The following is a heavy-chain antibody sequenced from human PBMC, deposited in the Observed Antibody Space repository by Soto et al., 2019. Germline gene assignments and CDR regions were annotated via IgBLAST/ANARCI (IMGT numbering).Heavy chain of an antibody. J-gene: IGHJ4*02. V-gene: IGHV3-73*01. CDR1: GFSFSDSG. CDR2: IRTKSNSYAT. Sequence: LRLSFAASGFSFSDSGIHWVRQASGKGLEWVGRIRTKSNSYATAYAASVKGRFTISRDDSENMAYLQMNSLKTEDTAVYYCTRLHFIVEPGINYWGRGTLVTVSS. CDR3: TRLHFIVEPGINY. D-gene: IGHD6-13*01.